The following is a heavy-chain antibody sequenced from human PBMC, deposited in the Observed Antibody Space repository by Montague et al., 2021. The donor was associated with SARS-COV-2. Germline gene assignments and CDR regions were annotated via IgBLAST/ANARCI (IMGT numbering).Heavy chain of an antibody. CDR3: DGSGEEEYYLDY. V-gene: IGHV4-39*01. Sequence: SETLSLICTVSGGSITTSRYYWGWIRQPAGKGLEWIGRVYPSGNTYYNPSLKSRVTISVDTSKNQFSLKLSSVTAADTAVYYCDGSGEEEYYLDYWGQGTLVTVSS. D-gene: IGHD2-15*01. CDR1: GGSITTSRYY. J-gene: IGHJ4*02. CDR2: VYPSGNT.